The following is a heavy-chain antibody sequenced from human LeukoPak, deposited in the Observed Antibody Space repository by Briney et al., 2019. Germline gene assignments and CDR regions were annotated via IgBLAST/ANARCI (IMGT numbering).Heavy chain of an antibody. J-gene: IGHJ4*02. D-gene: IGHD3-3*01. CDR2: ISSSSRNT. Sequence: GGSLRLSCAVSGFTFRTFSMTWVRQAPGKGLEWVSSISSSSRNTYYADSVRGRFTISRDNAKNSLYLQMNSLRAEDTAVYYCARGGTFGVDISDYCGQGTLVTVSS. V-gene: IGHV3-21*01. CDR3: ARGGTFGVDISDY. CDR1: GFTFRTFS.